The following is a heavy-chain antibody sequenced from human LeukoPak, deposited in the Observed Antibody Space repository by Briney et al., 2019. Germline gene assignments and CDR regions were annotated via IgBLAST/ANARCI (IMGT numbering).Heavy chain of an antibody. CDR2: VRTKTHGGAP. D-gene: IGHD3-10*01. CDR3: ARINFRDYRGYTWFEP. CDR1: GVTFGDYA. J-gene: IGHJ5*02. V-gene: IGHV3-49*03. Sequence: GGSLRLSCKGSGVTFGDYAVTWFRQAPGKRLEWVGFVRTKTHGGAPETAASVKGRFNVSRDDSEGIAYLQMTSLTTEDTAMYYCARINFRDYRGYTWFEPWGQGTLVTVSS.